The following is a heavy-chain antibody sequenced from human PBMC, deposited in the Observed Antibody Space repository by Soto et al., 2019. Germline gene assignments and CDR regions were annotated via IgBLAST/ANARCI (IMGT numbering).Heavy chain of an antibody. CDR3: ARGSGWLDY. Sequence: SETLSLTCTISDTSSSHYYWTWIRQPPGGGLEWIGYAFYDGDADYNPSLEARVTMSVDASKNLVSLNLKSVTAADTARYYCARGSGWLDYWGPGSLVTVSS. J-gene: IGHJ4*02. V-gene: IGHV4-59*01. D-gene: IGHD6-19*01. CDR2: AFYDGDA. CDR1: DTSSSHYY.